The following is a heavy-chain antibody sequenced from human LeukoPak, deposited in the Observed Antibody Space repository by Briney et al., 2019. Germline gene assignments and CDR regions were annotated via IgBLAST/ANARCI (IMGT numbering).Heavy chain of an antibody. V-gene: IGHV4-39*07. CDR3: ARERGYSSGWGYYFDY. CDR2: IYYSGST. Sequence: SETLSLTCTVSGGSISTNSYYWAWIRQPPGKGLEWIGSIYYSGSTYYSPSLNSRVTISLDTSQNHFSLKLTSVTAADTAVYYCARERGYSSGWGYYFDYWGQGSLVTVSS. CDR1: GGSISTNSYY. J-gene: IGHJ4*02. D-gene: IGHD6-19*01.